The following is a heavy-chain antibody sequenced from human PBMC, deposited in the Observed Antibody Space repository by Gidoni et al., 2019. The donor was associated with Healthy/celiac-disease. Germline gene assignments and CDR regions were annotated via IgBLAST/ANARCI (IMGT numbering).Heavy chain of an antibody. J-gene: IGHJ4*02. D-gene: IGHD3-22*01. CDR1: GYSFTSYW. V-gene: IGHV5-51*01. CDR2: IYPGDSDT. Sequence: EVQLVQSGAEGKKHGESVKISCQGSGYSFTSYWTGWVRQMPGTGLEWMGIIYPGDSDTRYSPSFQGQVTISADKSISTAYLQWSSLKASDTAMYYCARYPIYYDSSGYYYEVDYWGQGTLVTVSS. CDR3: ARYPIYYDSSGYYYEVDY.